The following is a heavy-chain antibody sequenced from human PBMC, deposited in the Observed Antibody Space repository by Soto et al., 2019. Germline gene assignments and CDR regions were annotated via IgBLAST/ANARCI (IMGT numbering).Heavy chain of an antibody. J-gene: IGHJ4*02. D-gene: IGHD6-6*01. V-gene: IGHV1-18*04. CDR2: ISAYNGNT. CDR3: ARGMYSSSSRDIAAAGPDRD. CDR1: GYTVTSYG. Sequence: DSVKVSCKSSGYTVTSYGISWVRQAPGQGLEWMGWISAYNGNTNYAQKLQGRVTMTTDTSTSTAYMELRSLRSDDTAVYYCARGMYSSSSRDIAAAGPDRDCGKGTLVTVSS.